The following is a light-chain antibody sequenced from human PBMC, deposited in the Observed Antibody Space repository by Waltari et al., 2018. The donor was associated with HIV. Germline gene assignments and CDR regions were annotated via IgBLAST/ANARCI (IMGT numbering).Light chain of an antibody. J-gene: IGKJ1*01. Sequence: DIQMTQSPSPLSASVGDRVTITCRASQSISSWLAWYQLKPGKAPKLLIYKASSLETGVPSRFSGSGSGTEFTLTISSLQPDDFATYYCQQYSVYSTFGQGTEVEI. CDR2: KAS. V-gene: IGKV1-5*03. CDR3: QQYSVYST. CDR1: QSISSW.